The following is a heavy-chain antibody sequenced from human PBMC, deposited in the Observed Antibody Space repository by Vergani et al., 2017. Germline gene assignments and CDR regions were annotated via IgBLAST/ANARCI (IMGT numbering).Heavy chain of an antibody. CDR2: IYPGDSDT. CDR1: GYSFTSYW. V-gene: IGHV5-51*01. Sequence: EVQLVQSGAEVKKPGESLKISCKGSGYSFTSYWIGWVRQMPGKGLEWMGFIYPGDSDTRYSPSFQGQVTLSADTAISTDYLQWSSLKASDTAMYDCARSRRGGESHNDAFDIWGQGTMVTVSS. J-gene: IGHJ3*02. D-gene: IGHD1-1*01. CDR3: ARSRRGGESHNDAFDI.